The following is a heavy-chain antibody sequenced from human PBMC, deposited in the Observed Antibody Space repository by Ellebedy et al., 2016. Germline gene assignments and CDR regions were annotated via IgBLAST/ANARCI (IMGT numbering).Heavy chain of an antibody. CDR2: ISYDGGNK. CDR1: GFSFSDFA. Sequence: GGSLRLSXAASGFSFSDFAIHWVRQAPGKGLEWVAVISYDGGNKCHADSVTGRFTISRDNSENTVYLQMNSLGGEDTAVYYCARDLQETKYYYYGMDVWGQGTTVTVSS. D-gene: IGHD1-7*01. J-gene: IGHJ6*02. CDR3: ARDLQETKYYYYGMDV. V-gene: IGHV3-30-3*01.